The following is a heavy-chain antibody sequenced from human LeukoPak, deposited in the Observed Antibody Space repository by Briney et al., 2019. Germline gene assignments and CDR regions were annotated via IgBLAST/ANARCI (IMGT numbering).Heavy chain of an antibody. Sequence: PSETLSLTCTVSGGSISSYYWSWIRQPPGKGLEWIGYIYYSGSTNYNPSLKSRVTISVDTSKNQFSLKLGSVTAADTAVYYCARDNRNDYPEYFQHWGQGTLVTVSS. V-gene: IGHV4-59*01. J-gene: IGHJ1*01. D-gene: IGHD4-11*01. CDR3: ARDNRNDYPEYFQH. CDR1: GGSISSYY. CDR2: IYYSGST.